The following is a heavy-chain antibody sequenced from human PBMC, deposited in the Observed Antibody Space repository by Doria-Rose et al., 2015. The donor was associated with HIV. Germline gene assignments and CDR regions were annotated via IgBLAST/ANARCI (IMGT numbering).Heavy chain of an antibody. J-gene: IGHJ4*02. CDR3: ARIKSSRWYHKYYLDF. D-gene: IGHD6-13*01. Sequence: QVTLKESGPVLVKPTETLTLTCTVSGVSLSSPGMGVSWIRQPPGKALEWLANIFSDDERSYKTSRKSRLTISRDTSKSQVVLTMTDMDPVDTATYYCARIKSSRWYHKYYLDFWGQGTLVIGSA. CDR2: IFSDDER. CDR1: GVSLSSPGMG. V-gene: IGHV2-26*01.